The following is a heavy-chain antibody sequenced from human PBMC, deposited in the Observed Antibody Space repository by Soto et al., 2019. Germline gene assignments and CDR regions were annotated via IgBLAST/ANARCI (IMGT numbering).Heavy chain of an antibody. Sequence: EVQLVDSGGGFVQPGGSLRLSCAASGFTFSTFEMNWVRQAPGKGLEWVSKIGSSGSTIWYADSVKGRFTISRDNAKNSLYLQMNSLRGDDTAVYYCARATYTSSYHFDSWGQGTLVTVSS. J-gene: IGHJ4*02. D-gene: IGHD6-6*01. CDR3: ARATYTSSYHFDS. CDR1: GFTFSTFE. CDR2: IGSSGSTI. V-gene: IGHV3-48*03.